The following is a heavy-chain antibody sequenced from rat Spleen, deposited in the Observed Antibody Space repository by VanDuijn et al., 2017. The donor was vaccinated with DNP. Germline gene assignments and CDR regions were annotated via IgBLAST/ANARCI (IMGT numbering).Heavy chain of an antibody. CDR2: ISYSGST. CDR3: ARWSDYFDY. Sequence: EVQLQESGPGLVKPSQSLSLTCSVTGFSITGYYWAWIRKLPGNKMEWVGHISYSGSTSYNPALKSRISITRDTSNNQFFLHLNSVTTEDTATYYCARWSDYFDYWGQGVMVTVSS. CDR1: GFSITGYY. J-gene: IGHJ2*01. V-gene: IGHV3-1*01.